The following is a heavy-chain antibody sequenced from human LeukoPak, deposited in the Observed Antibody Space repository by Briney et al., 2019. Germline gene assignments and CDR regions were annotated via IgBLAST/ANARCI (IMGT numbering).Heavy chain of an antibody. CDR3: AKDKRMATITNFDY. CDR1: GFTFSSYA. V-gene: IGHV3-23*01. D-gene: IGHD5-24*01. Sequence: GGSLRLSCAASGFTFSSYAMSWVRQAPGKGLEWVSAISGSGGSTYYADSVKGRFTISRDNSKNTLYLQMNSLRAEDTAVHYCAKDKRMATITNFDYWGQGTPVTVSS. J-gene: IGHJ4*02. CDR2: ISGSGGST.